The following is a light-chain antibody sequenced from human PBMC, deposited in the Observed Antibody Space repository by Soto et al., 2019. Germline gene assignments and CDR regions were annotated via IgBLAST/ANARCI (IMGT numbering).Light chain of an antibody. V-gene: IGKV3-20*01. CDR2: GTS. CDR1: QSVTRSY. Sequence: EIVLTQSPGTLSLSPGERATLSCRASQSVTRSYLAWYQQKPGQAPRLLIYGTSSRATGIPDRFSGSGSGTDFTLTISRLEPEDFAVYYCQQFGGSSWTFGQGTKVEVK. CDR3: QQFGGSSWT. J-gene: IGKJ1*01.